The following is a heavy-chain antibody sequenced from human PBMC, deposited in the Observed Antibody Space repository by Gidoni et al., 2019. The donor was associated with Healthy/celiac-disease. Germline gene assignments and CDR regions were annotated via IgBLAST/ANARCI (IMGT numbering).Heavy chain of an antibody. V-gene: IGHV3-30*04. CDR2: LSYDGSNK. J-gene: IGHJ4*02. Sequence: VQLVESGGGVVQPGRSLRLSCAASGCTFSSYALPGVRQAPGKGLEWVAVLSYDGSNKYYADSVKGRFTISRDNSKNTLYLQMNSLRAEDTAVYYCARGGFGYCSGGSCFTPIGYWGQGTLVTVSS. CDR1: GCTFSSYA. CDR3: ARGGFGYCSGGSCFTPIGY. D-gene: IGHD2-15*01.